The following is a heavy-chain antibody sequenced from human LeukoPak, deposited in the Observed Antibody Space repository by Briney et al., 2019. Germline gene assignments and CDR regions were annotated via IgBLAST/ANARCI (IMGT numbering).Heavy chain of an antibody. Sequence: PGGSLRLSCAASGFTFSSYGMHWVRQAPGKGLEWVAVIWYDGSNKYYVDSVKGRFTISRDNSKNTLYLQMNSLRAEDTAVYYCARPAGDKLRYFDWLLYWGQGTLVTVSS. CDR2: IWYDGSNK. D-gene: IGHD3-9*01. V-gene: IGHV3-33*01. CDR3: ARPAGDKLRYFDWLLY. J-gene: IGHJ4*02. CDR1: GFTFSSYG.